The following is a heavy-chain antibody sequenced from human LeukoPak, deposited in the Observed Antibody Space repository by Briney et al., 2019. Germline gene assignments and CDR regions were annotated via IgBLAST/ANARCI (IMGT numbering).Heavy chain of an antibody. J-gene: IGHJ4*02. V-gene: IGHV3-21*01. CDR3: ARDSYSSSWYGLYYFDY. CDR1: GFTFSSYS. CDR2: ISSSSYI. Sequence: GGSLRLSCAASGFTFSSYSMNWVRQAPGKGLEWVSSISSSSYIYYADSVKGRFTISRDNAKNSLYLQMNSLRAEDTAVYYCARDSYSSSWYGLYYFDYWGQGTLVTVSS. D-gene: IGHD6-13*01.